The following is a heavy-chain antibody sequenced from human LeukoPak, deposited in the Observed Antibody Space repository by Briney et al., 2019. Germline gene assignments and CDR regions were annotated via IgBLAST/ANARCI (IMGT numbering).Heavy chain of an antibody. V-gene: IGHV3-23*01. Sequence: GGSLRLSCAASGFTFSSYAMTWVRQAPGKGLEWVSAISASGGSTYYADSVKGRFTISRDNSKNTLSLQMSSLRVEDTAVYYCAKHFPHFEYWGQGTLVTVSS. CDR1: GFTFSSYA. CDR2: ISASGGST. CDR3: AKHFPHFEY. J-gene: IGHJ4*02.